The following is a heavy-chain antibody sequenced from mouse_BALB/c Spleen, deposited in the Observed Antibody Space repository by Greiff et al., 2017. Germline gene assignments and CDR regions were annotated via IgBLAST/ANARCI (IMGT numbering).Heavy chain of an antibody. V-gene: IGHV7-3*02. CDR1: GFTFTDYY. CDR2: IRNKANGYTT. D-gene: IGHD1-1*01. Sequence: EVQLVESGGGLVQPGGSLRLSCATSGFTFTDYYMSWVRQPPGTALEWLGFIRNKANGYTTEYSASVKGRFTISRDNSQSILYLQMNTLRAEDSATYYCARDMWYYGSRTGAMDYWGQGTSVTVSS. CDR3: ARDMWYYGSRTGAMDY. J-gene: IGHJ4*01.